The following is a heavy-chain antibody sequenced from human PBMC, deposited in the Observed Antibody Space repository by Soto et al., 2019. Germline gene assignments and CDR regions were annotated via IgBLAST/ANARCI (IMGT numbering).Heavy chain of an antibody. V-gene: IGHV3-43*01. Sequence: PGGSLRLSCAASGFTFDDYGMHWVRQVPGKGLEWVSFISWNGATTYYAGSVEGRFTVSRDNTKNSLYLQMNSLRIEDTALYYCARDRIRYYNDFHDYWGQGTLVTVSS. D-gene: IGHD3-10*01. CDR2: ISWNGATT. CDR1: GFTFDDYG. CDR3: ARDRIRYYNDFHDY. J-gene: IGHJ4*02.